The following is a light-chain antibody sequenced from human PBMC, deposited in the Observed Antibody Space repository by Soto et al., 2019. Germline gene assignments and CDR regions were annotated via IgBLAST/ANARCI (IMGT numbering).Light chain of an antibody. CDR1: QSVSSY. CDR2: DAS. V-gene: IGKV3-11*01. Sequence: EIVLTQSPATLSLSPGERATLSCRASQSVSSYLGWYQQKPGQAPRLLIFDASNSATGIPARFSGSGSETDFTLTISSLEPEDFAVYYCQQRSNWLWTFGQGTKVEIK. CDR3: QQRSNWLWT. J-gene: IGKJ1*01.